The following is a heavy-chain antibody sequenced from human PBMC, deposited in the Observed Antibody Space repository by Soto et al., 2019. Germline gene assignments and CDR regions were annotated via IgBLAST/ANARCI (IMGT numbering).Heavy chain of an antibody. CDR3: ARAETNQSSGAFDAFDI. Sequence: QVQLQESGPGLVKPSQTLSLTCTVSGGSISSGGYYWSWIRQHPGKGLEWIGYIYYSGSTYYNPSLKSRVTISVDTSKNQFSLKLSSVTAADTAVYYCARAETNQSSGAFDAFDIWGQGTMVTVSS. V-gene: IGHV4-31*03. CDR1: GGSISSGGYY. CDR2: IYYSGST. J-gene: IGHJ3*02. D-gene: IGHD1-26*01.